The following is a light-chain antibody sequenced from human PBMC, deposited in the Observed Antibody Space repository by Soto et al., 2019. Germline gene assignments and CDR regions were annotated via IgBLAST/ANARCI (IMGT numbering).Light chain of an antibody. V-gene: IGKV3-20*01. CDR1: QSASSSY. J-gene: IGKJ1*01. CDR2: GAS. CDR3: QQYCSSPRT. Sequence: EIVLTQSPGSLSLSPGERATLSCRASQSASSSYLAWYQQKPGQSPRLLIYGASSRATGIPDRFSGSGSGTDFNLTISRLEPEDFAVYYCQQYCSSPRTFGQGTKVEIK.